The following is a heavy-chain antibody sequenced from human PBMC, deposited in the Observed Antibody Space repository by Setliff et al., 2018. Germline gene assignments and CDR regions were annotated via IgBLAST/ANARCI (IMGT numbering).Heavy chain of an antibody. D-gene: IGHD1-26*01. CDR2: INGDGRST. J-gene: IGHJ3*02. Sequence: PGGSLRLSCAASGFTFSNHWMHWVRQTPGKGLVWVSRINGDGRSTNYADSVEGRFTISRDNAKNTLYLQMNSLRAEDTAVYFCAREWQVGSGWVDTVDIWGQGTMVTVSS. V-gene: IGHV3-74*01. CDR1: GFTFSNHW. CDR3: AREWQVGSGWVDTVDI.